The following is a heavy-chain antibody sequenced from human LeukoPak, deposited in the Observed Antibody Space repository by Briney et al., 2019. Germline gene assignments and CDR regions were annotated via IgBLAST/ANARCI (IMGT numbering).Heavy chain of an antibody. CDR2: IYPGDSDT. CDR3: ARHTRYYYDSSGYPPTELGC. D-gene: IGHD3-22*01. Sequence: GESLKISCKGSGYSFTSYWIGWVRQMPGKGLEWMGIIYPGDSDTRYSPSFQGQVTISADKSISTAYLQWSSLKASDTAMYYCARHTRYYYDSSGYPPTELGCWGQGTLVTVSS. CDR1: GYSFTSYW. V-gene: IGHV5-51*01. J-gene: IGHJ4*02.